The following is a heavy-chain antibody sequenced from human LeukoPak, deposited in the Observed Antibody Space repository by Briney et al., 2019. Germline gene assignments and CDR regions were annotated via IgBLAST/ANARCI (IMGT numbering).Heavy chain of an antibody. V-gene: IGHV1-69*04. Sequence: ASVKVSCKASGGTFSSYAISWVRQAPGQGLEWMGRIIPILGIANYAQKFQGRVTITADKSTSTAYVELSSLRSEDTAVYYCARDAIFGVAPIDYWGQGTLVTVSS. CDR1: GGTFSSYA. J-gene: IGHJ4*02. D-gene: IGHD3-3*01. CDR2: IIPILGIA. CDR3: ARDAIFGVAPIDY.